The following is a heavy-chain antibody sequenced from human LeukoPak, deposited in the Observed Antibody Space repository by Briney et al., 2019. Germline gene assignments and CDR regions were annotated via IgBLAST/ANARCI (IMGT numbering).Heavy chain of an antibody. Sequence: GGSLRLSCAASGFTFSDYYMSWIRQAPGKGLEWVSYISSGGSTIYYADSVKGCFTISSDNAKNSLYLQMNSLRAENTAVYYCAREWNVWGWAHGMDVWGQGTTVTVSS. CDR1: GFTFSDYY. J-gene: IGHJ6*02. D-gene: IGHD3-16*01. CDR3: AREWNVWGWAHGMDV. V-gene: IGHV3-11*04. CDR2: ISSGGSTI.